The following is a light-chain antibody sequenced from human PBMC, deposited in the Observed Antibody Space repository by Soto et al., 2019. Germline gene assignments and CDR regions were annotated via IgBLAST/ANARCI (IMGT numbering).Light chain of an antibody. CDR2: GAS. CDR1: QSISNN. J-gene: IGKJ1*01. CDR3: QQYNNWWT. Sequence: EIVMTQSPATLSVSPGERATLSCRASQSISNNLAWYHQRPGQAPRLLIYGASTRATGIPARFSGSGSGTEFTLTISSLQSEDFAVQYCQQYNNWWTFGQGTRVEIK. V-gene: IGKV3-15*01.